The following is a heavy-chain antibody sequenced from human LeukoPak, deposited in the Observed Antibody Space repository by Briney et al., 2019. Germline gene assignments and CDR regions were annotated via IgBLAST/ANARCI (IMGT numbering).Heavy chain of an antibody. V-gene: IGHV4-4*07. CDR2: IYTSGST. Sequence: SETLSLTCTVSGGSISSYYWSWIRQPAGKGLEWIGRIYTSGSTNYNPSLKSRVTMSVDTSKNQFSLKLSSVTAADTAVYYCAGDYYYGSGMIYFDIWGQGTTVTVSS. D-gene: IGHD3-10*01. CDR3: AGDYYYGSGMIYFDI. CDR1: GGSISSYY. J-gene: IGHJ3*02.